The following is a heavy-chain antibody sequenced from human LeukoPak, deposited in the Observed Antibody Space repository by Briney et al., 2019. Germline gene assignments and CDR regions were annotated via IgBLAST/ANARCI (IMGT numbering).Heavy chain of an antibody. V-gene: IGHV4-59*01. J-gene: IGHJ4*02. CDR3: ARASVDYFDY. CDR2: FYYSGST. CDR1: GGSISSYY. Sequence: SETLSLTCTVSGGSISSYYWSWIRQPPGKGLEWIGYFYYSGSTDYNPSLKSRVAISVDTSKNQFSLNLSSVTAADTAVYYCARASVDYFDYWGQGTLVTVSS.